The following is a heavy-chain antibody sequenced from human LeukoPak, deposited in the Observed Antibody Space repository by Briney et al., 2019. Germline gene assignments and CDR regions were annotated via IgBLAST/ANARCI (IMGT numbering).Heavy chain of an antibody. D-gene: IGHD1-7*01. CDR2: IYYSGST. J-gene: IGHJ3*02. CDR1: GGSISSSSYY. CDR3: ARGNYEDAFDI. Sequence: SETLSLTCTVSGGSISSSSYYWGWIRQSPGKGLEWIGSIYYSGSTYYNPSLKSRVTISVDTSKNQFSLKLSSVTAADTAVYYCARGNYEDAFDIWGQGTMVTVSS. V-gene: IGHV4-39*07.